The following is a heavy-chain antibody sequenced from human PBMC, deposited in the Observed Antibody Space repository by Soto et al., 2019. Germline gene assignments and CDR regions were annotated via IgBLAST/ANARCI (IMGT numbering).Heavy chain of an antibody. Sequence: QVQLVQSGAEVKKPGSSVKVSCKASGGTFSSYAISWVRQAPGQGLEWLGGIIPIFGTANYAQKFQGRVTITADESTSTAYMELSSLRSDDTAVYYCARGDMSPDYYYYYGMDVWGQGTTVTASS. D-gene: IGHD2-21*02. J-gene: IGHJ6*02. CDR1: GGTFSSYA. CDR3: ARGDMSPDYYYYYGMDV. V-gene: IGHV1-69*01. CDR2: IIPIFGTA.